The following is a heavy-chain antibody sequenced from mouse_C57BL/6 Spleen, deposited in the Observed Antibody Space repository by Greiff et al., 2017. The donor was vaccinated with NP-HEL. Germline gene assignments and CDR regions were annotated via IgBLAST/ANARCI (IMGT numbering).Heavy chain of an antibody. CDR1: GYAFSSSW. V-gene: IGHV1-82*01. J-gene: IGHJ2*01. D-gene: IGHD1-2*01. Sequence: VQLQESGPELVKPGASVKISCKASGYAFSSSWMNWVKQRPGKGLEWIGRIYPGDGDTNYNGKFKGKATLTADKSSSTAYMQLSSLTSEDSAVYFCARREITTAWGQGTTLTVSS. CDR3: ARREITTA. CDR2: IYPGDGDT.